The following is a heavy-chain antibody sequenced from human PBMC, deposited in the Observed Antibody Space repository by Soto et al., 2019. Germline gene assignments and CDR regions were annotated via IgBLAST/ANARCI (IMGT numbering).Heavy chain of an antibody. J-gene: IGHJ6*04. Sequence: PGGSLRLSCTASGFSLSPYTMKWVRQAPGKGLEWVSYMINSGNAVYYADSVRGRFTISRDIAKNSVYLQMNSLRVDDTAVYYCSRDEYGDVWGKGTTVTVSS. D-gene: IGHD4-17*01. V-gene: IGHV3-48*01. CDR1: GFSLSPYT. CDR3: SRDEYGDV. CDR2: MINSGNAV.